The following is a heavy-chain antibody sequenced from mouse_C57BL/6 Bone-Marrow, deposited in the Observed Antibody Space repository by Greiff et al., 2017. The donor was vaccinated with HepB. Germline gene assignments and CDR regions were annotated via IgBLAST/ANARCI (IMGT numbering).Heavy chain of an antibody. CDR3: ARSGVTTVVATDY. V-gene: IGHV1-72*01. J-gene: IGHJ2*01. CDR1: GYTFTSYW. D-gene: IGHD1-1*01. CDR2: IDPNSGGT. Sequence: QVQLQQPGAELVMPGASVKLSCKASGYTFTSYWMHWVKQRPGQGLEWIGRIDPNSGGTKYNEKFKSKATLTVDKPSSTAYMQLSSLTSEDSAVYYCARSGVTTVVATDYWGQGTTLTVSS.